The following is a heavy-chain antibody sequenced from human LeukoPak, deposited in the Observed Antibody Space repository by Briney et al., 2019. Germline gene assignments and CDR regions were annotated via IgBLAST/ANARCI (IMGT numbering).Heavy chain of an antibody. Sequence: GGSLRLSCGASGFTFSNYGMHWVRQAPGKGLEWVAFISYDGSNRYYADSVKGRFTISRDNAKNSLYLQMNSLRAEDTAVYYCATGGGPGWFGELFRGYFFDYWGQGTLVTVSP. CDR3: ATGGGPGWFGELFRGYFFDY. V-gene: IGHV3-30*03. CDR1: GFTFSNYG. J-gene: IGHJ4*02. D-gene: IGHD3-10*01. CDR2: ISYDGSNR.